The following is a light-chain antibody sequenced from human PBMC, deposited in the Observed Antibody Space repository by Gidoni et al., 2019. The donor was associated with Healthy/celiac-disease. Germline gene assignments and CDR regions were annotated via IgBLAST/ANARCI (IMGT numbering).Light chain of an antibody. V-gene: IGLV3-21*04. J-gene: IGLJ2*01. CDR3: QVWDSSSDHVV. CDR1: NIGSKR. Sequence: YSLTQPPPVSVAPGKTARITCGGNNIGSKRVHWYQQKPGQSPVLVIYYDNDRPSGIPEQFSGSNSGNTATLAISRVEAGDEADYYCQVWDSSSDHVVFGGGTKLTVL. CDR2: YDN.